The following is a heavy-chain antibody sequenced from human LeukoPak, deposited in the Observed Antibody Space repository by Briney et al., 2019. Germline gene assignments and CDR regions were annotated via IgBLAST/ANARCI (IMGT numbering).Heavy chain of an antibody. D-gene: IGHD6-25*01. CDR1: GGSISSYY. CDR2: IYYSGST. V-gene: IGHV4-59*12. J-gene: IGHJ4*02. Sequence: PSETLSLTCTVSGGSISSYYWSWIRQPPGKGLEWIGYIYYSGSTNYNPSLKSRVTISVDTSKNQFSLKLSSVTAADTAVYYCARDRALESAAGGPGLNYWGQGTLVTVSS. CDR3: ARDRALESAAGGPGLNY.